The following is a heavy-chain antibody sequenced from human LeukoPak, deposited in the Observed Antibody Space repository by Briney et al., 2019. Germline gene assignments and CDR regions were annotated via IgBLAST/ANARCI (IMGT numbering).Heavy chain of an antibody. J-gene: IGHJ4*02. CDR1: GGSISSYY. CDR3: AREVGYCSGGSCYSYFDY. D-gene: IGHD2-15*01. CDR2: IYYNGST. V-gene: IGHV4-59*01. Sequence: PSETLSLTCTVSGGSISSYYWSWLRQPPGKGLEWIGYIYYNGSTNYNASLTNRVTISVDTSKNQFSLKLSSVTAADTAVYYCAREVGYCSGGSCYSYFDYWGQGTLVTVSS.